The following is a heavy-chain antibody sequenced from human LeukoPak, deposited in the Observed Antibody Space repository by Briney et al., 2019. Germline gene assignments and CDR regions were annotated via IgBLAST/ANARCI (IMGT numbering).Heavy chain of an antibody. Sequence: GSSVKVSCKASGGTFSSYTISWVRQAPGQGLEWMGRIITILGIANYAQKFQGRVTSTADKSTSTAYMELSSLRSEDTAVYYCARLLDTAMFHWGQGTLVTVSS. V-gene: IGHV1-69*02. CDR3: ARLLDTAMFH. CDR1: GGTFSSYT. D-gene: IGHD5-18*01. J-gene: IGHJ4*02. CDR2: IITILGIA.